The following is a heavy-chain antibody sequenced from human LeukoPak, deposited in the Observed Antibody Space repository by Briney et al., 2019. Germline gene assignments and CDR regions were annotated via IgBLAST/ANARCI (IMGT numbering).Heavy chain of an antibody. CDR3: ARDLARGYSYGYNAFDI. Sequence: ASVKVSCKASGYNFRSYGIGWVRQAPRQGLEWMGWITAGNGNTNYAQKVQGRVTMTTDTSTSTAYMELRSLRSDDTAVYFCARDLARGYSYGYNAFDIWGQGTTVTVSS. CDR2: ITAGNGNT. J-gene: IGHJ3*02. CDR1: GYNFRSYG. V-gene: IGHV1-18*01. D-gene: IGHD5-18*01.